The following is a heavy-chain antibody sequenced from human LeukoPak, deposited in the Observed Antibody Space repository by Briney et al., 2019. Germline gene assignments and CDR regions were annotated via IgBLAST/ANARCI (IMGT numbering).Heavy chain of an antibody. J-gene: IGHJ6*04. CDR2: IRYDGSNK. CDR1: GFTFSSYG. V-gene: IGHV3-30*02. CDR3: ARNRLRATATAMDV. Sequence: GGSLRLSCAASGFTFSSYGMHWVRQAPGKGLEWVAFIRYDGSNKYYADSVKGRFTISRDNSKNTLYLQMNSLRAEDTAVYYCARNRLRATATAMDVWGKGTTVTVSS. D-gene: IGHD2-15*01.